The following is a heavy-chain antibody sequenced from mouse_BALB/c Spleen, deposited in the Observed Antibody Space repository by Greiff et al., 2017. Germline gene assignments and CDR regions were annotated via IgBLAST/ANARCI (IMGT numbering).Heavy chain of an antibody. Sequence: VKLQESGPGLVAPSQSLSITCTVSGFSLTTYGVHWVRQPPGKGLEWLGVIWAGGSTNYNSALMSRLSISKDNSKSQVFLKMNSLQTDDTAMYYCARPYGSSYAMDYWGQGTSVTVSS. V-gene: IGHV2-9*02. D-gene: IGHD1-1*01. CDR3: ARPYGSSYAMDY. CDR2: IWAGGST. CDR1: GFSLTTYG. J-gene: IGHJ4*01.